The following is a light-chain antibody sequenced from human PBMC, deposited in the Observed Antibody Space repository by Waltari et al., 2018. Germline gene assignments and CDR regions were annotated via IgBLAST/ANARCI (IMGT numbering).Light chain of an antibody. J-gene: IGKJ4*01. CDR2: GAS. Sequence: EIVLTQSPATLSLSQGEGATLSCRASQSVSSTLAWYQQKPGQAPRLLIHGASSRATGIPARFRGSGSGTDFTLIISSLEPEDFAVYYCQQYSKWPLTFGGGTKVEIK. CDR1: QSVSST. CDR3: QQYSKWPLT. V-gene: IGKV3-11*01.